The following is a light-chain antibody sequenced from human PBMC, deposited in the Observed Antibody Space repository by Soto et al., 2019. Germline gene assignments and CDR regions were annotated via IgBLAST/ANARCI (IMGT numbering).Light chain of an antibody. CDR2: GAS. CDR1: QSVSSN. Sequence: EIVMTQSPAPLSVSPGERATLSCRASQSVSSNLAWYQQKPGQAPRLLIYGASTRATGIPARFSGSGSVTEFNLTISSLQSEDFAVYYCQQYNNWPRTFGQGTKVEIK. V-gene: IGKV3-15*01. CDR3: QQYNNWPRT. J-gene: IGKJ1*01.